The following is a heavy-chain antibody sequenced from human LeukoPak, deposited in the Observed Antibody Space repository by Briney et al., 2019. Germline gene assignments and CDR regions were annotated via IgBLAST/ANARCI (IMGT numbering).Heavy chain of an antibody. J-gene: IGHJ5*02. CDR2: IYYSGST. Sequence: PSETLSLTCTVSGGSISSHYWSWIRQPPGKGLEWIGYIYYSGSTNYNPSLKSRVTISVETSKNQFSLKLSSVTAADTAVYYCAREAAAGLDPWGQGTLVTVSS. D-gene: IGHD6-13*01. CDR1: GGSISSHY. CDR3: AREAAAGLDP. V-gene: IGHV4-59*11.